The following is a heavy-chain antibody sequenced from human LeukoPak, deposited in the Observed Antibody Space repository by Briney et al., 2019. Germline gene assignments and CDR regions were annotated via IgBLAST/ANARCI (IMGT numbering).Heavy chain of an antibody. CDR2: IYYSGST. Sequence: SETLSLTCTVSGGSISSGDYYWSWIRQPPGKGLVWIGYIYYSGSTYYNPSLKSRVTISVDTSKNQFSLKLSSVTAADTAVYYCARAPYGYNLAFDYWGQGTLVTVSS. J-gene: IGHJ4*02. V-gene: IGHV4-30-4*01. CDR3: ARAPYGYNLAFDY. D-gene: IGHD5-24*01. CDR1: GGSISSGDYY.